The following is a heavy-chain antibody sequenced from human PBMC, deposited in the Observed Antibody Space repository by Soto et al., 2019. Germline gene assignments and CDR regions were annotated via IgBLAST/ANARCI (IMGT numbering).Heavy chain of an antibody. CDR1: GYTFTTYD. CDR2: ISTYNGNT. CDR3: SGYPYHVLMVNAPNLYGMDV. Sequence: QVQLVQSGAEVKKPGASVKVSCKASGYTFTTYDISWVRQAPGQGLEWMGRISTYNGNTNYPQSLQGRLTMTTDTSTTTAYMELRSLRSDDPAVYYCSGYPYHVLMVNAPNLYGMDVWGQGTTFTVSS. V-gene: IGHV1-18*01. D-gene: IGHD2-8*01. J-gene: IGHJ6*02.